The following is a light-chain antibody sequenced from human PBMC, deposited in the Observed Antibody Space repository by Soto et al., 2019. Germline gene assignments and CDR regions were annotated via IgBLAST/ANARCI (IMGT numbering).Light chain of an antibody. V-gene: IGKV1-5*01. CDR1: RSISTW. CDR2: HAS. Sequence: DIQMTQSPSTLSASVGDRVTVTCRASRSISTWLAWYQQKPGNAPKLLLHHASILESGVPSRFRGSGSGTEFALTISNLQPDDFATYYCQQYHFFWTFGQGTKVEIK. CDR3: QQYHFFWT. J-gene: IGKJ1*01.